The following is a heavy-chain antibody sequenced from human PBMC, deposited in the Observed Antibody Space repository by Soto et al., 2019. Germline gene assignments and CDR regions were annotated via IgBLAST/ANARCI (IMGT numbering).Heavy chain of an antibody. CDR2: IDPSDSYT. CDR3: ARHGAYGEGFDP. Sequence: GESLKISCEGSGYTFTNYWIAWVRQMPGRGLEWMGRIDPSDSYTNYSPSFQGHVTISADKSISTAYLQWSSLKASDTAMYYCARHGAYGEGFDPWGQGTLVTVSS. J-gene: IGHJ5*02. V-gene: IGHV5-10-1*01. CDR1: GYTFTNYW. D-gene: IGHD1-26*01.